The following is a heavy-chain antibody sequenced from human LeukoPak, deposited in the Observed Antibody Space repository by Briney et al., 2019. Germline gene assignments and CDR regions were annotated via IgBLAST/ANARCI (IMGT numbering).Heavy chain of an antibody. CDR2: ISGSSSYI. J-gene: IGHJ4*02. Sequence: GGSLRLSCAASGFTFSSYSMNWVRQAPGKGLEWVSSISGSSSYIYYADSVKGRFTISRDNAKNSLYLQMNSLRAEDTAVYYCARKYYDSSGYLYFDYWGQGTLVTVSS. CDR3: ARKYYDSSGYLYFDY. D-gene: IGHD3-22*01. CDR1: GFTFSSYS. V-gene: IGHV3-21*01.